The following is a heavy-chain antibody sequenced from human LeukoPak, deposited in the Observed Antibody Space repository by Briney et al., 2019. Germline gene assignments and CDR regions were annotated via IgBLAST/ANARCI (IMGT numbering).Heavy chain of an antibody. CDR2: IYIGGST. V-gene: IGHV3-53*01. CDR1: GFTVSSCY. Sequence: PGGSLRLSCAASGFTVSSCYMSWVRQAPGKGLEWVSVIYIGGSTYYADSVKGRFTISRDNSKNTLYLQMNSLRAEDTAVYYCAKSSSDPVYYFDYWGQGTLVTVSS. CDR3: AKSSSDPVYYFDY. J-gene: IGHJ4*02. D-gene: IGHD2-15*01.